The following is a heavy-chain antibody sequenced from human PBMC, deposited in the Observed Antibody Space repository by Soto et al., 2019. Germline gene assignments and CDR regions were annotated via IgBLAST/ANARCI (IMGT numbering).Heavy chain of an antibody. J-gene: IGHJ3*02. CDR3: ARCSLDDSSGYLNAFDI. CDR1: GGTFSSYA. CDR2: IIPIFGTA. D-gene: IGHD3-22*01. V-gene: IGHV1-69*06. Sequence: QVQLVQSGAEVKKPGSSVKVSRKASGGTFSSYAISWVRQAPGQGLEWMGGIIPIFGTANYAQKFQGRVTITADKSTSTAYMELSSLRSEDTAVYYCARCSLDDSSGYLNAFDIWGQGTMVTVSS.